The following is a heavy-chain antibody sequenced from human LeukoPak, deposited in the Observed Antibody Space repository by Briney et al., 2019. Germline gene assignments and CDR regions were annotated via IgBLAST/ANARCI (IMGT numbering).Heavy chain of an antibody. V-gene: IGHV3-48*01. J-gene: IGHJ6*02. CDR1: GFTFSRYS. CDR2: ISGNNNAM. CDR3: ARAEYCYYCGMDV. D-gene: IGHD2/OR15-2a*01. Sequence: GGSLRLSCVASGFTFSRYSMNWVRQAPGKGLEWLSYISGNNNAMYYADSVKGRFTISRDNAKNSLYLQMHSLRAEDTAVYYCARAEYCYYCGMDVWGQGTTVTVSS.